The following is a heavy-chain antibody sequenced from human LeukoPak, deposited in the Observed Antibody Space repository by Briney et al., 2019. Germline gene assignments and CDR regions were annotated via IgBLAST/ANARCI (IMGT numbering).Heavy chain of an antibody. CDR2: IKQDGTEK. CDR3: ARRYFDY. J-gene: IGHJ4*02. CDR1: GFTFSSYW. V-gene: IGHV3-7*03. Sequence: GGSLRISCVASGFTFSSYWMSWVRQAPGKGLEWVANIKQDGTEKYYVDSVKGRFTISRDNARNSLNLQMNSLRAEDTAVYYCARRYFDYWGQGTLVTVSS.